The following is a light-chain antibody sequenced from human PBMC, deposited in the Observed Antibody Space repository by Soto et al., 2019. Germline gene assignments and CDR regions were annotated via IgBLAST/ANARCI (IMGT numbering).Light chain of an antibody. CDR1: QSITTY. CDR2: AAS. J-gene: IGKJ4*01. Sequence: DIKMTHSPSSLSASVGDRVTITCRASQSITTYLNWYRQKPGKATKLLIYAASSLQRGLPSSFICSASDTQFPLTITTPHPEDFPTYFCQQLYSVPLTIGWGTKV. V-gene: IGKV1-39*01. CDR3: QQLYSVPLT.